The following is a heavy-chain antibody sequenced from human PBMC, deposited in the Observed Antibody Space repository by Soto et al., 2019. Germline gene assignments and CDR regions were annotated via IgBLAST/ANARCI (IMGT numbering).Heavy chain of an antibody. D-gene: IGHD2-2*01. J-gene: IGHJ5*01. V-gene: IGHV1-18*04. CDR3: VRDQKYFRVNGNWFDS. Sequence: TSVKVSCKASGYTSADFGISWVRQAPGQGLEWMGWVSGNNGASNPAPKVQGRITMTLDTSTGVSYMALRSLRSDDTAIYYCVRDQKYFRVNGNWFDSWGQGTLVTVSS. CDR2: VSGNNGAS. CDR1: GYTSADFG.